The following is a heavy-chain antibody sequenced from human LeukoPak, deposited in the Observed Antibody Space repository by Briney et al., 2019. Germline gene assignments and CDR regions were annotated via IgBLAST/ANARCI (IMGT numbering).Heavy chain of an antibody. J-gene: IGHJ5*02. D-gene: IGHD6-13*01. CDR1: RGTLSSYA. V-gene: IGHV1-69*04. CDR3: ARDQNTAEAGTHHVWFDP. CDR2: IIPILGIA. Sequence: GASVKVSCKASRGTLSSYAISWVRPAPGQGREWMGRIIPILGIANYAQKFQGRVTITADKPTSTAYMELSSLRSEDTAVYYCARDQNTAEAGTHHVWFDPWGQGTLVTVSS.